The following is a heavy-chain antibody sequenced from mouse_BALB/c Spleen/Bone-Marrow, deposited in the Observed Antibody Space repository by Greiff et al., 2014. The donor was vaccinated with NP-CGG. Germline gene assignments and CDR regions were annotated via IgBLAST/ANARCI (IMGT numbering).Heavy chain of an antibody. Sequence: EVQVVESGGGLVKPGGSLKLSCAASGFTFSSYAMSWVRQSPEKRLEWVAEISSGGSYTYYPDTVTARFTISRDNAKNTLYLEMSSLRSEDTAMYYCARDHYGYYTMDYWGQGTSVTVSS. D-gene: IGHD1-2*01. V-gene: IGHV5-9-4*01. J-gene: IGHJ4*01. CDR2: ISSGGSYT. CDR3: ARDHYGYYTMDY. CDR1: GFTFSSYA.